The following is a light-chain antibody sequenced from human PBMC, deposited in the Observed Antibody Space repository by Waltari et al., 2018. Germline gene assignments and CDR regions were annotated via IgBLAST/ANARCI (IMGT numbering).Light chain of an antibody. Sequence: QSALTQPATVSGSPGESITISCSGHISAIRGYNSLSWYQHHPGKAPQLILYEVSHRPSGVSNRFSGSKSGNTASRTISGLQAEDEADYYCSSYSNSWVFGGGTKLTVL. J-gene: IGLJ3*02. CDR2: EVS. V-gene: IGLV2-14*01. CDR3: SSYSNSWV. CDR1: ISAIRGYNS.